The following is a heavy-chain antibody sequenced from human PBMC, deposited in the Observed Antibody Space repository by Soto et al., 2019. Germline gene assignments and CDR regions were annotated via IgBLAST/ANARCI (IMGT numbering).Heavy chain of an antibody. D-gene: IGHD3-22*01. CDR2: INSEGTGT. V-gene: IGHV3-74*01. CDR3: VRNYDSTGYNSDF. Sequence: PGGSLRLSCAASGFTFSSYWMHWVRQVPGKGLVWVSRINSEGTGTIYADSVKGRFTISRDNAKNTLYLQMNSLRAEDTAVYYCVRNYDSTGYNSDFWGPGPLVTVSS. J-gene: IGHJ4*02. CDR1: GFTFSSYW.